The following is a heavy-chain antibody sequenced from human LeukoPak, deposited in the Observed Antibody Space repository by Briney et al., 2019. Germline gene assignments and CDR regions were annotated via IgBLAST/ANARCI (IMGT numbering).Heavy chain of an antibody. Sequence: GASVKVSCKVSGYTLTELSMHWVRQAPGKGLEWMGGFDPEDGETIYAQKFQGRVTMTEDTSTDTAYMELSSLRSEDTAVYYCATYYYGSGSYFHWFDPWGQGTLVTVSS. D-gene: IGHD3-10*01. CDR1: GYTLTELS. V-gene: IGHV1-24*01. CDR2: FDPEDGET. CDR3: ATYYYGSGSYFHWFDP. J-gene: IGHJ5*02.